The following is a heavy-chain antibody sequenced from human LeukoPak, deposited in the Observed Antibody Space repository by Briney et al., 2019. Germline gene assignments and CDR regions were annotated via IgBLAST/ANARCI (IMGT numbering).Heavy chain of an antibody. D-gene: IGHD6-13*01. J-gene: IGHJ5*02. Sequence: GASVKVSCKASGYTFTSYDINWVRQAPGQGLEWMGRIIPIFGTANYAQKFQGRVTITTDESTSTAYMELSSLRSEDTAVYYCARDWEYSSSWYVSGFDPWGQGTLVTVSS. CDR1: GYTFTSYD. CDR2: IIPIFGTA. V-gene: IGHV1-69*05. CDR3: ARDWEYSSSWYVSGFDP.